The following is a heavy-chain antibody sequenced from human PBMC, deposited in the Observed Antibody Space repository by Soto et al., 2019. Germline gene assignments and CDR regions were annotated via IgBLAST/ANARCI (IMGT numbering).Heavy chain of an antibody. CDR3: ARIRFGELSRPLDY. CDR2: MNPNSGNT. Sequence: ASVKVSCKASGYTFTSYGINWVRQATGQGLEWMGWMNPNSGNTGYAQKFQGRVTMTRNTSISTAYMELSSLRSEDTAVYYCARIRFGELSRPLDYWAQGTLVTVSS. J-gene: IGHJ4*02. D-gene: IGHD3-10*01. V-gene: IGHV1-8*01. CDR1: GYTFTSYG.